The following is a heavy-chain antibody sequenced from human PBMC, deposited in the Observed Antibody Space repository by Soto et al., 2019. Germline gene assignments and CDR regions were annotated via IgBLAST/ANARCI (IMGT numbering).Heavy chain of an antibody. D-gene: IGHD5-18*01. Sequence: ASVKVSCKASGYTFTSYAMHWVRQAPGQRLEWMGWINAGNGNTKYSQKFQGRVTITRDTSASTAYMELSSLRSEDTAVYYCARGRTIQLWLLPGYWGQGTLVTVS. V-gene: IGHV1-3*01. J-gene: IGHJ4*02. CDR3: ARGRTIQLWLLPGY. CDR1: GYTFTSYA. CDR2: INAGNGNT.